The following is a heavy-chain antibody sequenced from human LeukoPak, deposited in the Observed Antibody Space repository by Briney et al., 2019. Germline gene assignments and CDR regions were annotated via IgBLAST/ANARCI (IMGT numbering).Heavy chain of an antibody. J-gene: IGHJ6*02. V-gene: IGHV3-21*01. CDR2: ISSSSSYI. CDR3: ARRQPRYSGSYYYGMDV. Sequence: GGSLRLSCAASGFTFSSYSMNWVRQAPGKGLEWVSSISSSSSYIYYADSVRGRFTISRDNAKNSLYLQMNSLRAEDTAVYYCARRQPRYSGSYYYGMDVWGQGTTVTVSS. CDR1: GFTFSSYS. D-gene: IGHD1-26*01.